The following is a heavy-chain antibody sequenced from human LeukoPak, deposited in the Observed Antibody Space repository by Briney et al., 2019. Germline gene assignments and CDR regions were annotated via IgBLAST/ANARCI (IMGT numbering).Heavy chain of an antibody. D-gene: IGHD3-10*01. CDR3: TRLYYYGSGEVY. CDR1: GFTFSSYS. Sequence: QTGGSLRLSCAASGFTFSSYSMNWVRQASGKGLEWVGRIRDKANSYATTYAASVKGRFTIARDDSKNTAYLQMNSLKTEDTAVYYCTRLYYYGSGEVYWGQGTLVTVSS. V-gene: IGHV3-73*01. CDR2: IRDKANSYAT. J-gene: IGHJ4*02.